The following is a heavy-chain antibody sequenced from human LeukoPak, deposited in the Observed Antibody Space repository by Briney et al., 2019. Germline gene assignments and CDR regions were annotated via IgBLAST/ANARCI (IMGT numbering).Heavy chain of an antibody. CDR3: ARTPYYYDSSGYDDY. D-gene: IGHD3-22*01. CDR2: IRYDGSNK. CDR1: GFTFSSYG. Sequence: GGSLRLSCAASGFTFSSYGMHWVRQAPGKGLEWVAFIRYDGSNKYYADSVKGRFTISRDNSKNTLYLQMNSLRAEDTAVYYCARTPYYYDSSGYDDYWGQGTLVTVSS. J-gene: IGHJ4*02. V-gene: IGHV3-30*02.